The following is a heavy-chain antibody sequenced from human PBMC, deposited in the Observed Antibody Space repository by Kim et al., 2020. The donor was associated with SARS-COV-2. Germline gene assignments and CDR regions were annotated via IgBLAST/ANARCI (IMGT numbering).Heavy chain of an antibody. CDR3: ARAQGSGLQDIVVGGFDN. V-gene: IGHV1-69*13. Sequence: SVKVSCKASGGTFSSYSISWVRQAPGQGLEWMGGIIPIFGTANYAQKFQGRVTITADESTNTAYMELSSLRSEDTAVYYCARAQGSGLQDIVVGGFDNWGQGELGTVSS. J-gene: IGHJ4*02. CDR2: IIPIFGTA. CDR1: GGTFSSYS. D-gene: IGHD2-15*01.